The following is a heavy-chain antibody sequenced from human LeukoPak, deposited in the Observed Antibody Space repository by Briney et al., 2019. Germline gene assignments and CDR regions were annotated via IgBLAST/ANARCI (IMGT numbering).Heavy chain of an antibody. Sequence: QSGGSLRLSCAASGFTFSSYAMHWVRQAPGKGLEWVAVISYDGSNKYYADSVKGRFTIPRDNSKNTLYLQMNSLRAEDTAVYYCAREGGNYYDSSGYSLDAFDIWGQGTMVTVSS. CDR3: AREGGNYYDSSGYSLDAFDI. D-gene: IGHD3-22*01. CDR1: GFTFSSYA. CDR2: ISYDGSNK. J-gene: IGHJ3*02. V-gene: IGHV3-30*04.